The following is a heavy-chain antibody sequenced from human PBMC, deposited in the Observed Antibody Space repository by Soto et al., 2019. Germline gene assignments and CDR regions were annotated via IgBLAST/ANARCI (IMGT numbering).Heavy chain of an antibody. V-gene: IGHV4-4*07. CDR3: ATGGIAAPVGRRYYYYGMDV. CDR1: GGSISSYY. J-gene: IGHJ6*02. CDR2: IYASGST. Sequence: SETLSLTCTVSGGSISSYYWSWVRQPAGKGLEWIGRIYASGSTNYNPSLKSRVTMSVDTSKNQFSLKLSSVTAADTAVYYCATGGIAAPVGRRYYYYGMDVWGQGTTVTVSS. D-gene: IGHD6-13*01.